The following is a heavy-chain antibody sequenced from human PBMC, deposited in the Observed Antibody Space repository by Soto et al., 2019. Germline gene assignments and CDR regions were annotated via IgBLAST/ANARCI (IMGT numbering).Heavy chain of an antibody. J-gene: IGHJ4*02. CDR2: ISHSGST. Sequence: QVQLQQWGAGLLKPSETLSLTCTVYGGSFSGNYWSWIRHPPGMGLGWFGEISHSGSTNYHPSLKSRVNISVDTSKNQFSLKLSSVTAAYTAMYYCARGHLPGGNTFYYDYWGQGTLVTVSS. V-gene: IGHV4-34*01. CDR1: GGSFSGNY. CDR3: ARGHLPGGNTFYYDY. D-gene: IGHD2-15*01.